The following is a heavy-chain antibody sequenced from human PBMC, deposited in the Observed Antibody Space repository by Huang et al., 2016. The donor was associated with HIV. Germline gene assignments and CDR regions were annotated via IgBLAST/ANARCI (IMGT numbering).Heavy chain of an antibody. CDR3: ARGFGINYNHEAFDV. Sequence: QIQLAQSGAEVKKPGASVKVSCKASGYTFTNYDINWVRQASGQGLEWMGGMNPKSGNVGDTKKFQGRVAILRNSSINTSYLEVTSLTSEDTAVYYCARGFGINYNHEAFDVWGQGTMVTVSS. V-gene: IGHV1-8*01. J-gene: IGHJ3*01. CDR1: GYTFTNYD. D-gene: IGHD3-10*01. CDR2: MNPKSGNV.